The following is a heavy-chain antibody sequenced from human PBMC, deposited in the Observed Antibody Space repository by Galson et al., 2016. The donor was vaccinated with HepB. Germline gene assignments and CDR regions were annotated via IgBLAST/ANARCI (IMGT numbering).Heavy chain of an antibody. J-gene: IGHJ4*02. D-gene: IGHD3-10*01. Sequence: SLRLSCAASGFTFSNAWMSWVRQAPGKGLEWVGRIQSKTDGGSTDYAAPVKGRFSISRDDSKNTLYLQMNSLKTEDTAMYYCATGWPVRYYGSGSSYWGQGTQVTVSS. CDR3: ATGWPVRYYGSGSSY. V-gene: IGHV3-15*01. CDR2: IQSKTDGGST. CDR1: GFTFSNAW.